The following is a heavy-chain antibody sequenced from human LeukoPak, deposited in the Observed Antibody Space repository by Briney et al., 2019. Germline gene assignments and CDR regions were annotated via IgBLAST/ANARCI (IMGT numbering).Heavy chain of an antibody. Sequence: SETLSLTCAVSGGSISSGGYSWSWIRQPPGKGLEWIGYIYHSGSTYYNPSLKSRVTISVDTSKNQFSLKLSSVTAADTAVYYCARESPVRYAFDIWGQGTMVTVSS. CDR2: IYHSGST. J-gene: IGHJ3*02. V-gene: IGHV4-30-2*01. CDR3: ARESPVRYAFDI. CDR1: GGSISSGGYS.